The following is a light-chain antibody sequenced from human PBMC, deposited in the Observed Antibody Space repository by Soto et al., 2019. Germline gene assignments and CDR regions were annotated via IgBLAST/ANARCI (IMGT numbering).Light chain of an antibody. CDR3: NSYTGSSTRGEM. V-gene: IGLV2-14*01. CDR1: SRDVGGYNY. J-gene: IGLJ3*02. Sequence: QSALTQPASVSGSPGQSITISCTGTSRDVGGYNYVSWYQQHPGKAPKVMIYEVNNRPSGVSDRFSGSKSGNTASLTISGLQAEDEAVYFCNSYTGSSTRGEMFGGGTKLTVL. CDR2: EVN.